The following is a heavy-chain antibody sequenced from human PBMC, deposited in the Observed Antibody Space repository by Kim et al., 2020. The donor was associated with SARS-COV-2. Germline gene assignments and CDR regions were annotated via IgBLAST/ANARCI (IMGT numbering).Heavy chain of an antibody. J-gene: IGHJ6*02. V-gene: IGHV3-23*01. CDR3: VKDQKFAFVLGGAVGSTYYFAIDL. CDR2: ISGRGGYT. CDR1: GFNFSPYA. D-gene: IGHD3-10*01. Sequence: GGSLRLSCVASGFNFSPYAMNWVRQAPGKGLEWVSGISGRGGYTNYADSVKGRFTVSRDNAKNTLHLQMSSLRAGDTAIYYCVKDQKFAFVLGGAVGSTYYFAIDLWGQGPTVTVSS.